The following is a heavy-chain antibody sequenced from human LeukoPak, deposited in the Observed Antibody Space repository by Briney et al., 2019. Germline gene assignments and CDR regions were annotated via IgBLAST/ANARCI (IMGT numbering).Heavy chain of an antibody. D-gene: IGHD3-22*01. V-gene: IGHV4-59*10. CDR2: IYVTGST. CDR1: GVLHIIL. J-gene: IGHJ6*03. CDR3: ARLKYYDSTGYSPGYYMDV. Sequence: SETLSLTRCLWGVLHIILQWMYLRQPAGTGREWVGRIYVTGSTIYNPSLQSRLSMSVDTSKNQFSLRLTSVTAADTAVYYCARLKYYDSTGYSPGYYMDVWGKGITVTVSS.